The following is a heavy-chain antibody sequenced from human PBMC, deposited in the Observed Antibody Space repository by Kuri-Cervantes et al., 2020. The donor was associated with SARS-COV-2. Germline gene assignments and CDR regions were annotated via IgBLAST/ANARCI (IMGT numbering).Heavy chain of an antibody. CDR1: GFTFSSYS. CDR2: ISSSSSTI. V-gene: IGHV3-48*01. J-gene: IGHJ4*02. Sequence: GESLKISCAASGFTFSSYSMNWVRQAPGKGLEWVSYISSSSSTIYYADSVKGRFTISRDNSKNTLYLQMNSLRAEDTAVYYCARGRGCSGGSCQLRYYFDYWGQGTLVTVSS. D-gene: IGHD2-15*01. CDR3: ARGRGCSGGSCQLRYYFDY.